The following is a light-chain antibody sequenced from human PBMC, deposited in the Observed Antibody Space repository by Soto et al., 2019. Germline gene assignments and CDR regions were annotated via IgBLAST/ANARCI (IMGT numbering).Light chain of an antibody. J-gene: IGLJ1*01. CDR1: SSNVGGYKY. Sequence: QSALTQPASVSGSPGQSITISCTGTSSNVGGYKYVSWYQQHPGEAPKLMIYGVSNRPSGVSYRFSGSKSGNTASLTISGLQAEDEADYYCSSYTSRNTVVFATGTKLTVL. CDR2: GVS. CDR3: SSYTSRNTVV. V-gene: IGLV2-14*03.